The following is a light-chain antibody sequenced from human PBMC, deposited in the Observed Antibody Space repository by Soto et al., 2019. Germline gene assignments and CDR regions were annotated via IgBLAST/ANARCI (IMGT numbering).Light chain of an antibody. CDR3: QQYYSYPRT. Sequence: AIRMTQSPSSLSASTGDRVTITCRASQGISSYLAWYQQKPGKAPNLLICAASTLQSGVPSRFSGSGSGTDFTLTISCLQSEDFATYYCQQYYSYPRTFGQGTKVEIK. V-gene: IGKV1-8*01. CDR1: QGISSY. J-gene: IGKJ1*01. CDR2: AAS.